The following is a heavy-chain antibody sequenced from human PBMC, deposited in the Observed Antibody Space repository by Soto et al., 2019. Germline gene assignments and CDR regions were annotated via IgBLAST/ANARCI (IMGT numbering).Heavy chain of an antibody. CDR1: GFTFSTYG. V-gene: IGHV3-30*18. CDR2: ILYDGTIK. D-gene: IGHD1-26*01. CDR3: AKETLSMRFSGISFDS. J-gene: IGHJ4*02. Sequence: PGGSLRLSCAASGFTFSTYGMHWVRQAPGNGLEWVAFILYDGTIKYYGDSVKGRFTISRDNSKNTLYLQMNSLRAEDTAVYYCAKETLSMRFSGISFDSWGQGALVTVSS.